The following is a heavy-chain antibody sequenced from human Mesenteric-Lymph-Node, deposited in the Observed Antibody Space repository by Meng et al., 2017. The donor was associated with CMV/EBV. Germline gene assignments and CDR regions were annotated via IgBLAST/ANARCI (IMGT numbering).Heavy chain of an antibody. CDR3: ARGRCGTSCYTFDF. CDR1: GFTLSDFE. D-gene: IGHD2-2*02. J-gene: IGHJ4*02. V-gene: IGHV3-48*03. CDR2: ISGSGKTV. Sequence: GESLKISCAASGFTLSDFEMNWVRQAPGKGLEWISYISGSGKTVYYADSVKGRFTISRDNAKNSLYLQVNSLRAEDTAVYYCARGRCGTSCYTFDFWGQGTLVTVSS.